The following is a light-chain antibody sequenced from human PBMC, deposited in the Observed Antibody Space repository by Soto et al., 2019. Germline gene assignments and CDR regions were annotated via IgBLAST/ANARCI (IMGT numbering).Light chain of an antibody. J-gene: IGKJ2*01. CDR3: QQYNSYSYT. CDR1: QSISSW. V-gene: IGKV1-5*01. Sequence: DIQMTQSPSTLSASVGDRVTITCRGSQSISSWLAWYQQKPGKAPKLLIYDASSLESGVPSRFSGSGSGTVFTLTISSLQPDDFATYYCQQYNSYSYTFGQGTKLEIK. CDR2: DAS.